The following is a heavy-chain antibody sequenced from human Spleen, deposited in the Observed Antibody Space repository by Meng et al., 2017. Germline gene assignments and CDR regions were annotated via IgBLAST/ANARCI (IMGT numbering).Heavy chain of an antibody. V-gene: IGHV3-30*01. CDR2: ISYDGSNK. CDR3: ARGYIAAAADY. CDR1: GFTFRSYA. D-gene: IGHD6-13*01. J-gene: IGHJ4*02. Sequence: QVRLVESGGGGVQPGRSLRLSCAASGFTFRSYALHWVRQAPGKGLEWVAVISYDGSNKYYADSVKGRFTISRDNSKNTLYLQMNSLRAEDTAVYYCARGYIAAAADYWGQGTLVTVSS.